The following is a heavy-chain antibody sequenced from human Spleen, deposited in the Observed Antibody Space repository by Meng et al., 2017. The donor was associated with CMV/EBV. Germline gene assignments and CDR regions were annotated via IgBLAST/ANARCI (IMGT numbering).Heavy chain of an antibody. D-gene: IGHD3-3*01. CDR3: ARVIRLWSGFRYYYGMDV. V-gene: IGHV1-18*01. CDR2: ISAYNGNT. CDR1: GYTFTSYG. Sequence: ASVKVSCKASGYTFTSYGITWVQQAPGQGLEWMGWISAYNGNTNYAQKLQGRVTMTTDTSTSTAYMELRSLRSDDTAVYYCARVIRLWSGFRYYYGMDVWGQGTTVTVSS. J-gene: IGHJ6*02.